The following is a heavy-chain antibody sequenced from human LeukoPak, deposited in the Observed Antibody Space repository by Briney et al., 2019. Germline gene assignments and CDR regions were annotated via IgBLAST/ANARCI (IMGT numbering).Heavy chain of an antibody. V-gene: IGHV3-23*01. CDR1: GFTLRSYD. CDR3: AKEYSGYDFDY. CDR2: TSGSGVNS. J-gene: IGHJ4*02. D-gene: IGHD5-12*01. Sequence: GGSLRLSCAASGFTLRSYDISWVRQAPGKGLEWVAATSGSGVNSYYADSVRGRFTTSRDNSQNTLYLQMDSLRAEDTALYYCAKEYSGYDFDYWGQGTLVTVSS.